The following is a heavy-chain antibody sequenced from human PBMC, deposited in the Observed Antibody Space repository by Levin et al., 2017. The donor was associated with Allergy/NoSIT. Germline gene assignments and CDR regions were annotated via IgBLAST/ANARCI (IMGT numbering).Heavy chain of an antibody. J-gene: IGHJ5*02. D-gene: IGHD2-8*01. CDR1: GFIFSTYD. V-gene: IGHV3-30-3*01. CDR2: FSYDGSKK. Sequence: GESLKISCTASGFIFSTYDMHWVRQAPGKGLEWVAIFSYDGSKKNYADSVKGRFTISRDNSKNTLYLQMNSLRAEDTAVYYCARDAVTSGRFNWFDPWGQGTLVTVSS. CDR3: ARDAVTSGRFNWFDP.